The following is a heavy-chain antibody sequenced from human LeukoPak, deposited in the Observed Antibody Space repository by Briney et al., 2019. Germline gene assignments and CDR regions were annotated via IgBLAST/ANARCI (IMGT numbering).Heavy chain of an antibody. Sequence: SVKVSCKASGFTFTSSAMQWVRQARGQRLEWIGWIVVGSGNTNYAQKFQERVTITRDMSTSTAYMELSSLRSEDTAVYYCARGAIYCSSTSCYLYWGQGTLVTVSS. CDR1: GFTFTSSA. CDR2: IVVGSGNT. J-gene: IGHJ4*02. D-gene: IGHD2-2*01. V-gene: IGHV1-58*02. CDR3: ARGAIYCSSTSCYLY.